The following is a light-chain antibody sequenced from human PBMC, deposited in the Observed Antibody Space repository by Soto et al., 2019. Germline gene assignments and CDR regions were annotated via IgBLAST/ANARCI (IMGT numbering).Light chain of an antibody. Sequence: QSALTQPASVSGSPGQSITVSCTGTSSDVGGYNSVSWYQQHPGKAPKLMIYEVSNRPSGVSNRFSGSKSGNTASLTISGLQAEDQADYYSSSYTSSSTLVFGGGPKLTVL. CDR1: SSDVGGYNS. V-gene: IGLV2-14*01. J-gene: IGLJ2*01. CDR3: SSYTSSSTLV. CDR2: EVS.